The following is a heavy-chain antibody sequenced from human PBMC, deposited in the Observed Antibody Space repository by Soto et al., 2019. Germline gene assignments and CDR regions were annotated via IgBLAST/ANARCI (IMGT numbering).Heavy chain of an antibody. Sequence: QVQLVQSGAEVQKPGSSVKVSCKASRDAFSKYAFNWVRQAPGQGLEWMGWIIPIFGSRNYAEKFQGRVTITADESTSTAYMELRSLRFEDTAVDYCARGETYLGVWGQGTTVTVSS. V-gene: IGHV1-69*01. J-gene: IGHJ6*02. CDR3: ARGETYLGV. CDR2: IIPIFGSR. D-gene: IGHD3-16*01. CDR1: RDAFSKYA.